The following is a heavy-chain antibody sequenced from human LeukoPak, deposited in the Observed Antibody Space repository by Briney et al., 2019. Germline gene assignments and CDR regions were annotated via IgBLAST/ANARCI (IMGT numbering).Heavy chain of an antibody. Sequence: LRLSCAASGFTFSSYAMSWIRQHPGKGLEWIGYIYYSGSTYYNPSLKSRVTISVDTSKNQFSLKLSSVTAADTAAYYCARRSAVDNSGYYFLLDYWSQGTLVTVSS. CDR1: GFTFSSYA. J-gene: IGHJ4*02. CDR3: ARRSAVDNSGYYFLLDY. CDR2: IYYSGST. D-gene: IGHD3-22*01. V-gene: IGHV4-31*02.